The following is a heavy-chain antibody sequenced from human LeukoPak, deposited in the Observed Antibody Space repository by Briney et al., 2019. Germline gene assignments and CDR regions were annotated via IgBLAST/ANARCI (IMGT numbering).Heavy chain of an antibody. V-gene: IGHV4-4*07. CDR3: ARDHKYYYGSGKNNWFDP. CDR1: GGSISSYY. J-gene: IGHJ5*02. Sequence: KPSETLSLTCTVSGGSISSYYWSWIRQPAGKGLEWIGRIYTSGSTNYNPSLKSRVTMSVDTSKNQFSLKLSSVTAADTAVYYCARDHKYYYGSGKNNWFDPWGQGTLVTVSS. D-gene: IGHD3-10*01. CDR2: IYTSGST.